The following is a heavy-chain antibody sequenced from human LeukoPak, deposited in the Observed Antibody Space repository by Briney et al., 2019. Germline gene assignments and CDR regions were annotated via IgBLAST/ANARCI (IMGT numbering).Heavy chain of an antibody. CDR2: IRPSGDNT. CDR3: ARIGAATHAFDI. V-gene: IGHV3-23*01. Sequence: QPGESLRLSCAASGFTFSSYDMTWVRQAPGRGLEWVSSIRPSGDNTYYGDSVKGRFTISRDNAKNTLFVQMNSLRVEDTAVYYCARIGAATHAFDIWGQGTMVTVSS. J-gene: IGHJ3*02. D-gene: IGHD1-26*01. CDR1: GFTFSSYD.